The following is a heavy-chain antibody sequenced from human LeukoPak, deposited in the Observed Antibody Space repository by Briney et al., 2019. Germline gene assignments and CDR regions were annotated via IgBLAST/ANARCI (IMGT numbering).Heavy chain of an antibody. D-gene: IGHD5-18*01. J-gene: IGHJ4*02. CDR1: GFTVSSNY. V-gene: IGHV3-53*05. Sequence: GGSLRLSCAASGFTVSSNYMSWVRQAPGKGLEWVSVIYSGGSTYYADSVKGRFTISRDNSKNTLYLQMNSLRAEDTAVYYCAKSWIQLWLVDYWGQGTLVTVSS. CDR2: IYSGGST. CDR3: AKSWIQLWLVDY.